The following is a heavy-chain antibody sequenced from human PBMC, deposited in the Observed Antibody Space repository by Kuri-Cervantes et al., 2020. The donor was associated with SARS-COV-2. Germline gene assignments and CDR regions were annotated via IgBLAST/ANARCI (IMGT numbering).Heavy chain of an antibody. CDR1: GYTFTSYG. V-gene: IGHV1-18*01. J-gene: IGHJ4*02. Sequence: ASVKVSCKASGYTFTSYGIRWVRQAPGQGLEWMGWISAYNGNTNYAQKLQGRVTMTTDTSTNTAYMELRSLRSDDTAVYDCARDKGGATFDYWGQGTLVTVSS. CDR2: ISAYNGNT. D-gene: IGHD1-26*01. CDR3: ARDKGGATFDY.